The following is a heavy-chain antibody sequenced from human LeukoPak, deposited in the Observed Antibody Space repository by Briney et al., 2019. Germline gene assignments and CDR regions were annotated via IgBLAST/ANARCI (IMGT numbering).Heavy chain of an antibody. D-gene: IGHD3-22*01. V-gene: IGHV4-59*01. Sequence: PSQTLSLTCTVSGGSLSIFYWSWIPHPPGRGLEWVGYIYYSGSTNYNPSLTSRVTISVDTSKNQFSLKLSSVTAAGTAVYYCARGRHYYEDYWGQGTLVTVSS. J-gene: IGHJ4*02. CDR3: ARGRHYYEDY. CDR2: IYYSGST. CDR1: GGSLSIFY.